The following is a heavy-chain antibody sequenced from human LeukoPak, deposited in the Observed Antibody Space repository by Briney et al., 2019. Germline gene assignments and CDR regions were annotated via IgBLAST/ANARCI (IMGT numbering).Heavy chain of an antibody. CDR1: GFTFDDYA. CDR2: IIWNSGSI. D-gene: IGHD3-10*01. CDR3: AKDRASDYYGSGSYIDY. V-gene: IGHV3-9*01. Sequence: GRSLRLSCATSGFTFDDYAMHWVRQAPGKGLEWVSGIIWNSGSIGYADSVKGRFTISRDNAKNSLYLQMNSLRAEDTALYYCAKDRASDYYGSGSYIDYWGQGTLVTVSS. J-gene: IGHJ4*02.